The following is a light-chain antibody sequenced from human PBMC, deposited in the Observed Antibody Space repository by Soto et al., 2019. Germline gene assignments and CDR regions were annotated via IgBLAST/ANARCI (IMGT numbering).Light chain of an antibody. V-gene: IGLV6-57*04. CDR3: QSYDSSTVV. CDR2: EDN. CDR1: SGRIASNY. Sequence: NFMLTQPHSVSESPGKTVSISCTRSSGRIASNYVQWYQQRPGSVPTTVIYEDNQRPSGVPDRFSGSTDGSSNSASLTISGLQTEDEADYYCQSYDSSTVVFGGGTKLTVL. J-gene: IGLJ2*01.